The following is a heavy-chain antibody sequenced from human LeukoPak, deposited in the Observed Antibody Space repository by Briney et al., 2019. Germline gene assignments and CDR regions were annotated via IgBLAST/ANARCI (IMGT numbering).Heavy chain of an antibody. D-gene: IGHD1-26*01. CDR1: GGSISSGGYS. CDR3: AGAQPSYRDAFDI. J-gene: IGHJ3*02. CDR2: IYHSGST. Sequence: SQTLSLTCAVSGGSISSGGYSWSWIRQPPGKGLEWIGYIYHSGSTYYNPSLKSRVTISVDRSKNQFSLKLSSVTAADTAVYYCAGAQPSYRDAFDIWGQGTMVTVSS. V-gene: IGHV4-30-2*01.